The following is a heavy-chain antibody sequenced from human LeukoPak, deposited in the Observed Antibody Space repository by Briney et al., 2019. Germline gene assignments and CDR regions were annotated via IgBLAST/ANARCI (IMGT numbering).Heavy chain of an antibody. CDR1: GFTFSSYA. D-gene: IGHD4-17*01. CDR2: ISSSGGST. V-gene: IGHV3-23*01. CDR3: ATHDYGDYRHGY. Sequence: GGSLRLSCAASGFTFSSYAMSWVRQAPGKGLEWVSLISSSGGSTYYADSVKGRFTNSRDNSKNTVHLQTNSLRAEDTAVYYCATHDYGDYRHGYWGQGILVTVSS. J-gene: IGHJ4*02.